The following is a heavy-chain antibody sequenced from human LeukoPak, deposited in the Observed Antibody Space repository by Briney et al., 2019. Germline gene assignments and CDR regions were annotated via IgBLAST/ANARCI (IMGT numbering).Heavy chain of an antibody. CDR2: IRYDGSNK. CDR3: AKECGERASNSYPNL. V-gene: IGHV3-30*02. D-gene: IGHD2-2*01. CDR1: GFTFSSYG. Sequence: GGSLRLSCAASGFTFSSYGMHWVRQAPGKGLEWVAFIRYDGSNKYYADSVKGRFTISRDNSKNTLYLQMNSLRAEDTAVYYCAKECGERASNSYPNLWGQGTLVTVSS. J-gene: IGHJ5*02.